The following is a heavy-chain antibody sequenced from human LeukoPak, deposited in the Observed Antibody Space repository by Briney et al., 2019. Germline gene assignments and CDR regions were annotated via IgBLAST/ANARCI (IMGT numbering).Heavy chain of an antibody. V-gene: IGHV4-34*01. CDR3: ARGNNSSSWSFDP. D-gene: IGHD6-13*01. CDR1: GGSFSGYY. J-gene: IGHJ5*02. Sequence: SETLSLTCAVYGGSFSGYYWSWIRQPPGKGLEWIGEINHSGSTHYNPSLKSRVTISVDTSKNQFSLKLSSVTAADTAVYYCARGNNSSSWSFDPWGQGTLVTVSS. CDR2: INHSGST.